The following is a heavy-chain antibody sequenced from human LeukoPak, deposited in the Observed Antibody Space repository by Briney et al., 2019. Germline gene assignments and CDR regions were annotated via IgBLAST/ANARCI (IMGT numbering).Heavy chain of an antibody. D-gene: IGHD2/OR15-2a*01. J-gene: IGHJ4*02. CDR1: GFTFSSYT. CDR3: ARDPGYFVGY. CDR2: ISTSSSTM. V-gene: IGHV3-48*01. Sequence: PGGSLRLSCAASGFTFSSYTMNWVRQAPGKGLEWVSYISTSSSTMYYADSVKGRFTISRDNAKNSLYLQMNSLRAGDTAVYYCARDPGYFVGYWGQGTLVTVSS.